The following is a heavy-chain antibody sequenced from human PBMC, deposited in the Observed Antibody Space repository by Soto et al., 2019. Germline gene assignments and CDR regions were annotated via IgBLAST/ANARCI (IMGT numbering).Heavy chain of an antibody. CDR2: ISYNGGAT. D-gene: IGHD2-15*01. CDR3: ARLATYSASDF. CDR1: GFTFSTYA. Sequence: QTGGSLRLSCAASGFTFSTYAIIWVRQAPGKGLEWVSAISYNGGATFYAASVRGRFTISRDNSQRTLFLQMSSLRVEDTAIYYCARLATYSASDFWGQGTLVTVSS. V-gene: IGHV3-23*01. J-gene: IGHJ4*02.